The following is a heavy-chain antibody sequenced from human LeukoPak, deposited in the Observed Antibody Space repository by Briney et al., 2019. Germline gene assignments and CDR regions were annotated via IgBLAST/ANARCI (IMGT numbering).Heavy chain of an antibody. CDR3: ARGSGYDAPMPKLSDY. Sequence: GGPLRPSGAALGFTFSGFSMNWVRQAPGKGLEWVSSISISSSYIYYADSVKGRFTISRDNAKNSLYLQMNSLRAEDTAVYYCARGSGYDAPMPKLSDYWGQGTLVTVS. CDR2: ISISSSYI. CDR1: GFTFSGFS. V-gene: IGHV3-21*01. D-gene: IGHD5-12*01. J-gene: IGHJ4*02.